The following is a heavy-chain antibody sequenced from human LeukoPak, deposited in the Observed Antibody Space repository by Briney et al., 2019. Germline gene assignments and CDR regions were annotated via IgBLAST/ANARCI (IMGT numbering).Heavy chain of an antibody. CDR1: DGSMTNYY. Sequence: SETLSLTCTVSDGSMTNYYWSWIRQPAGKGLEWIGRIRTSGNNNYNPSLASRVTMSVDTSKKQVSLKLSSVTAADTAVYYCARVRWLQFSWFDPWGQGTLVTVSS. CDR3: ARVRWLQFSWFDP. CDR2: IRTSGNN. J-gene: IGHJ5*02. V-gene: IGHV4-4*07. D-gene: IGHD5-24*01.